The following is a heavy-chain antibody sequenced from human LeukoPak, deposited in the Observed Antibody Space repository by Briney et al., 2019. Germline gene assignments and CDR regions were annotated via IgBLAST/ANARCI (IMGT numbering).Heavy chain of an antibody. V-gene: IGHV3-21*01. CDR3: ARVVVIAPYDAFDI. CDR1: GFTFSSYS. Sequence: PGGSLRLSCAASGFTFSSYSMNWVRQAPGKGLEWVSSISSSSSYIYYADSVKGRFTISRDNAKNSLYLQMNSLRAEDTAVYYCARVVVIAPYDAFDIRGQGTMVTVSS. D-gene: IGHD2-21*01. CDR2: ISSSSSYI. J-gene: IGHJ3*02.